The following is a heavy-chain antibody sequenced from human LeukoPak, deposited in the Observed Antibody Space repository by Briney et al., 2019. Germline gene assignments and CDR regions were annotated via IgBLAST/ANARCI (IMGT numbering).Heavy chain of an antibody. Sequence: PGGSLRLSCEISGFRIDNYGMTWVRQAPGKGLEWVSVIDAGGSTYYADSVKGRFTISRDNSKNTLYLQMNSLRAEDTAVYYCAKVGSSPVAGTVADYWGQGTLVTVSS. CDR3: AKVGSSPVAGTVADY. CDR1: GFRIDNYG. D-gene: IGHD6-19*01. J-gene: IGHJ4*02. CDR2: IDAGGST. V-gene: IGHV3-53*01.